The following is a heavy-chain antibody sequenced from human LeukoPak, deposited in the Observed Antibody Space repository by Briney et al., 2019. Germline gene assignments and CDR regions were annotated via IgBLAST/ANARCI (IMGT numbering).Heavy chain of an antibody. Sequence: SETLSLTCTVSGGAIRSYSWSWIRQPPGKGLEWIGYIYYSGSTNYNPSLKSRVTISVDTSKNQFSLKLSSVTAPDTAVYHCARMNSGWGPFFDYWGQGTLVTVSS. J-gene: IGHJ4*02. CDR2: IYYSGST. CDR3: ARMNSGWGPFFDY. V-gene: IGHV4-59*01. D-gene: IGHD6-19*01. CDR1: GGAIRSYS.